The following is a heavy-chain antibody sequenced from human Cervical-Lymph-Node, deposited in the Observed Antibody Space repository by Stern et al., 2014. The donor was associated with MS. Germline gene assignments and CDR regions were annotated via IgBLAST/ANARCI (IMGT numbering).Heavy chain of an antibody. CDR1: GYTFTSYG. Sequence: VQLVESGAEVKKPGASVKVSCKASGYTFTSYGISWVRQAPGQGLEWMGWISAYNGNTNYAQKLQGRVTMTTDTSTSTAYMELRSLRSDDTAVYYCARDDARGWKYYYYYYGMDVWGQGTTVTVSS. D-gene: IGHD1-1*01. CDR3: ARDDARGWKYYYYYYGMDV. V-gene: IGHV1-18*01. J-gene: IGHJ6*02. CDR2: ISAYNGNT.